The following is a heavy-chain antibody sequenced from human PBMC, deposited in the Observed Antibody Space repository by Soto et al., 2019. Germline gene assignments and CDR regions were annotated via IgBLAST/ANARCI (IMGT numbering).Heavy chain of an antibody. CDR2: ISAYNGNT. J-gene: IGHJ6*02. CDR3: ARDLARYFDCLLPLDYFYGLDV. V-gene: IGHV1-18*01. D-gene: IGHD3-9*01. CDR1: GYTFTSYG. Sequence: ASVKVSCKASGYTFTSYGISWVRQAPGQGLEWMGWISAYNGNTNYAQKLQGRVTMTTDTSTSTAYMELRSLRSDDTAVYYCARDLARYFDCLLPLDYFYGLDVWG.